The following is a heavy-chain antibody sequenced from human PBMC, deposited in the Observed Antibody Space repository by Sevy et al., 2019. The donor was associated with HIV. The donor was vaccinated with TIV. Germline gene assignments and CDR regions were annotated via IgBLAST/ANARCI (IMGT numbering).Heavy chain of an antibody. J-gene: IGHJ2*01. CDR1: GFTFSSHD. CDR3: ARGQRLAPPWGFDL. CDR2: IGTVGDT. D-gene: IGHD6-25*01. Sequence: GGSLRLSCAASGFTFSSHDMHWVRQATGKGLEWISSIGTVGDTYYIGSVKGRFPISREDAKKSFYLQMNSLRNDDTAVYYCARGQRLAPPWGFDLWGRGTLVTVSS. V-gene: IGHV3-13*01.